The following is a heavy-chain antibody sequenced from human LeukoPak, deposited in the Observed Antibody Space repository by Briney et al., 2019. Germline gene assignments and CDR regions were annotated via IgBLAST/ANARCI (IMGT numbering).Heavy chain of an antibody. V-gene: IGHV1-8*03. CDR3: ARRQRIGRGNKWYYMDV. Sequence: ASVKVSCKASGYTFTSYDINWVRQATGQGLEWMGWMNPNSGNTGYAQKFQGRVTITRNTSISTAYMELSSLRSEDTAVYYCARRQRIGRGNKWYYMDVWGKGTTVTVSS. CDR1: GYTFTSYD. CDR2: MNPNSGNT. D-gene: IGHD3-16*01. J-gene: IGHJ6*03.